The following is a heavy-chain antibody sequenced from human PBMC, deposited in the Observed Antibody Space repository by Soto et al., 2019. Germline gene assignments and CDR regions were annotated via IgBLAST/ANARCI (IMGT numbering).Heavy chain of an antibody. J-gene: IGHJ5*02. CDR1: GFTFSSYA. D-gene: IGHD6-13*01. Sequence: LRLSCAASGFTFSSYAMSWVRQAPGKGLEWVSAISGSGGSTYYADSVKGRFTISRDNSNNTLDVQVNSLRADDTAVYYCAKGSGSSWPRNWFDPWGQGTLVTVSS. CDR2: ISGSGGST. CDR3: AKGSGSSWPRNWFDP. V-gene: IGHV3-23*01.